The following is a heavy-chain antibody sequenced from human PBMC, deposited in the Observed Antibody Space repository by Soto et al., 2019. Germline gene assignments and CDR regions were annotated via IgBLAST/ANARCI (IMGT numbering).Heavy chain of an antibody. CDR2: ISGSGSSM. Sequence: EVKLVESGGGLVKPGGSLRPSWAASGFTFSSSSMKWVRQAPGKGLEWVSSISGSGSSMYHTDSLKGRFTISRDNAKNSVYLQMNSLRAEDTALYYCARAYSGDAIDTWGQGTMVTVSS. CDR1: GFTFSSSS. J-gene: IGHJ3*02. CDR3: ARAYSGDAIDT. D-gene: IGHD2-15*01. V-gene: IGHV3-21*01.